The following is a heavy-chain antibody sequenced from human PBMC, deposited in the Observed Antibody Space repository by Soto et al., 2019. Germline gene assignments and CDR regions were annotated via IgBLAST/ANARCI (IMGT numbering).Heavy chain of an antibody. J-gene: IGHJ4*02. D-gene: IGHD3-22*01. CDR1: GYTFTGYG. CDR3: VRGGYYYDSSGYYSDY. CDR2: ISGYNANT. Sequence: QVQLVQSGAEVKKPGASVKVSCKASGYTFTGYGIGWVRQAPGQGLEWMGWISGYNANTNYPQKLQGRITMTTDTSTSTAYMELRSLRSDDTAVYYCVRGGYYYDSSGYYSDYWGQGTLVTVSS. V-gene: IGHV1-18*01.